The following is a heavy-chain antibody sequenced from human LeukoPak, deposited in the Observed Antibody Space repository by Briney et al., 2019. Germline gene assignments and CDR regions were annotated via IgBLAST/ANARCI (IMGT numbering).Heavy chain of an antibody. D-gene: IGHD3-10*01. CDR3: AHLAYMVRGPYPKTFDY. V-gene: IGHV2-5*02. Sequence: SGPTLVNPTQTLTLTCTFSGFSLSTSGVGVGWIRQPPGKALEWLALIYWDDDKRYSPSLKSRLTITKDTSKNQVVLTMTNMDPVDTATYYCAHLAYMVRGPYPKTFDYWGQGTLVTVSS. CDR2: IYWDDDK. CDR1: GFSLSTSGVG. J-gene: IGHJ4*02.